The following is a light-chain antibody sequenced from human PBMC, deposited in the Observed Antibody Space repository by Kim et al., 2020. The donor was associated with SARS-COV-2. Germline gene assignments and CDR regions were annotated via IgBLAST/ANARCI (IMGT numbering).Light chain of an antibody. CDR2: AAS. CDR1: QAIIDY. Sequence: ASVGDSTTITCPASQAIIDYLAWFQQKPGRAPKSLIHAASSLQSGVPARFSGSGSGTDFSLTIHNVQPEDFATYYCQQYKTYPFTFGPGTKVDIK. V-gene: IGKV1-16*01. CDR3: QQYKTYPFT. J-gene: IGKJ3*01.